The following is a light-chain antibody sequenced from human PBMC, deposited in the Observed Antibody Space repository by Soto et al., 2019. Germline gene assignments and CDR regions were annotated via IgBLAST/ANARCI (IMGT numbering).Light chain of an antibody. V-gene: IGKV3-15*01. CDR1: QSLSSN. Sequence: EIVMTQSPATLSVSPGERATLSCRASQSLSSNLAWYQQRPGQAPRLLMYGTSTRATGFPARFSGSGSGTDYTLTISSLQSEDFAVYYCQQYNKRPQTFGQGTKVEIK. CDR2: GTS. J-gene: IGKJ1*01. CDR3: QQYNKRPQT.